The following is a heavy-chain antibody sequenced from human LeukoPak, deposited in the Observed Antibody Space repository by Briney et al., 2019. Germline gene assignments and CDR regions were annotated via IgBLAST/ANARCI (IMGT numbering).Heavy chain of an antibody. J-gene: IGHJ4*02. Sequence: GGSLRLSCAASGFTFSSYAMSWVRQAPGKGLEWVSAISGSGGSTYYADSVKGRFTISRDNSKNSLYLQMNSLRAEDTAVYYCARRQLVRTYHDYWGQGTLVTVSS. D-gene: IGHD6-6*01. CDR1: GFTFSSYA. CDR2: ISGSGGST. V-gene: IGHV3-23*01. CDR3: ARRQLVRTYHDY.